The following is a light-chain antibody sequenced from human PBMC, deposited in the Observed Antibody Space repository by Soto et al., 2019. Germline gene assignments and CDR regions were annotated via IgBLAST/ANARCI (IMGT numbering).Light chain of an antibody. V-gene: IGKV3-20*01. Sequence: EIVLTQSPGTLSWWPLEVWKCAVMPSQSVSSSYLAWYQQKPGQAPRLLIYGASSRATGIPDRFSGSGSGTDFTLTITRLESEDFAVYSCHQYGSSPWTFGQGTKVDI. CDR1: QSVSSSY. CDR3: HQYGSSPWT. CDR2: GAS. J-gene: IGKJ1*01.